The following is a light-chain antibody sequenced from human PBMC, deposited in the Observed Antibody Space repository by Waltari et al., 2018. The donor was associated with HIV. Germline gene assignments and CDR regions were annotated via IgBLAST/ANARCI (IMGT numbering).Light chain of an antibody. V-gene: IGLV1-44*01. CDR3: AAWDDSLNGLV. CDR1: SSNIGLNA. J-gene: IGLJ1*01. Sequence: QSVLTQPPSASGTPGQRVTISCSGSSSNIGLNAVTWYQQFPETAPNLRIDSNNQRPAGVPDRFSGSKSGTSASLAISGLQSEDEADYYCAAWDDSLNGLVFGTGTKVTVL. CDR2: SNN.